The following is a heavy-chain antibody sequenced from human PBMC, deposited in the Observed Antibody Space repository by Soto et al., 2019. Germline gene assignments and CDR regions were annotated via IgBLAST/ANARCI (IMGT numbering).Heavy chain of an antibody. CDR3: AKGEQQLADYYYYGMDV. CDR2: ISGSGGST. CDR1: GFTFSSYA. J-gene: IGHJ6*02. D-gene: IGHD6-13*01. V-gene: IGHV3-23*01. Sequence: LRLSCAASGFTFSSYAMSWVRQAPGKGLEWVSAISGSGGSTYYADSVKGRFTISRDNSKNTLYLQMNSLRAEDTAVYYCAKGEQQLADYYYYGMDVWGQGTTVTVSS.